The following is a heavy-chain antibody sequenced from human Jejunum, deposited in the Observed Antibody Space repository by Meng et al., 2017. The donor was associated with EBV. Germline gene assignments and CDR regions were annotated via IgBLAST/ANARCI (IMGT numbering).Heavy chain of an antibody. J-gene: IGHJ4*02. D-gene: IGHD2/OR15-2a*01. CDR1: GYMFISYA. Sequence: QVQVVKLGVEGKKLGGAVKVFCKASGYMFISYARHWVSQAPGQRLEWMGWINIGNGNTKYSQKFHGRLTISRDTSANTAYLELSSLTSEDTAIYYCATGDDYGNSNFDYWGQGTLVTVSS. CDR3: ATGDDYGNSNFDY. V-gene: IGHV1-3*04. CDR2: INIGNGNT.